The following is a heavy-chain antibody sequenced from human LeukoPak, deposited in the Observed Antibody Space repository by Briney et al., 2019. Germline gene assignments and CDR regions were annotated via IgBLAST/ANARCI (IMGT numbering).Heavy chain of an antibody. V-gene: IGHV3-23*01. CDR1: GFTFSDYA. D-gene: IGHD2-2*01. CDR3: ARDFCSSEACPFRDDAFDI. Sequence: SGGSLRLSCAASGFTFSDYAVNWVRQAPGKGLEWVSFTSGSGGTTVYADSVKGRFTISRDNSQKTLILQMDSLRVEDTAVYYCARDFCSSEACPFRDDAFDIWGQGTKVTVSS. CDR2: TSGSGGTT. J-gene: IGHJ3*02.